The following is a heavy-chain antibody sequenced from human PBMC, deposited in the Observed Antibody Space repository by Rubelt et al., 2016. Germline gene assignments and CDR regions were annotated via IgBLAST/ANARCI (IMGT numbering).Heavy chain of an antibody. CDR1: GFTFSSYA. V-gene: IGHV3-30*18. J-gene: IGHJ4*02. D-gene: IGHD2-2*01. CDR3: TKIRTTGLGYCSSTSCSSRDY. Sequence: VQPGGSLRLSCAASGFTFSSYAMSWVRQAPGKGLEWVAVVSYDGSNKYYADSVKGRFTIARDNSQNKLYLQMNSLRAEDTAMYFCTKIRTTGLGYCSSTSCSSRDYWGQGTLVTVSA. CDR2: VSYDGSNK.